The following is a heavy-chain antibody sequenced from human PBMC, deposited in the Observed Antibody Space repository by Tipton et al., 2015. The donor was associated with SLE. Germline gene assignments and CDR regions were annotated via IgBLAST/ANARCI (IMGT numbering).Heavy chain of an antibody. J-gene: IGHJ4*02. Sequence: TLSLTCTVSGGSISSHYWSWIRQPPGKGLEWIGYIYDSGSTYYNPSLKSRVTISVDTSKNQFSLKLSSVTAADTAVYYCARGYDILTGLGNYWGQGTLVTVSS. CDR3: ARGYDILTGLGNY. CDR1: GGSISSHY. CDR2: IYDSGST. D-gene: IGHD3-9*01. V-gene: IGHV4-59*08.